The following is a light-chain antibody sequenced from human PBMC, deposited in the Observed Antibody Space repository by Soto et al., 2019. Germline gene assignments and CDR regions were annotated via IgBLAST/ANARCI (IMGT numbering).Light chain of an antibody. Sequence: EILTTQSSGTLSLPTGQSATLSCRASRSVSSYLAWYQQKPGQDTRLIIYDEYNRPTDIHDRFSGSGSGTDFTLTISSIEPEDFAVYYCQPHSNWQLTFGTGPRLELK. J-gene: IGKJ5*01. CDR2: DEY. CDR3: QPHSNWQLT. CDR1: RSVSSY. V-gene: IGKV3-11*01.